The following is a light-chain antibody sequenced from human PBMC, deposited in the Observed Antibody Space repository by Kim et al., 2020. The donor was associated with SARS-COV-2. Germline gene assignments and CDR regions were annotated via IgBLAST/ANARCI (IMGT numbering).Light chain of an antibody. Sequence: SYELTQPPSVSVSPGQTASITCSGDKLGDKYACWYQQKPGQSPVLVIYEDSQRPSGIPERFSGSKSWDTATLTIGGAQAMDEADYYCQAWDSTTVIFGGGTQLTVL. V-gene: IGLV3-1*01. CDR2: EDS. CDR3: QAWDSTTVI. CDR1: KLGDKY. J-gene: IGLJ2*01.